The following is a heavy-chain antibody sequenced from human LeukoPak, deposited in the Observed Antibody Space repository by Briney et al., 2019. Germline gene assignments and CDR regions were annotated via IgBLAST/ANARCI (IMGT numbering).Heavy chain of an antibody. CDR2: ISSSGVST. J-gene: IGHJ4*02. D-gene: IGHD1-26*01. Sequence: PGGSLRLSCAASGFTFSNYAMNWVRQPPGKGLEWVSAISSSGVSTYYADSVKGRFTISRDNSKNTLYLQMNSLRAEDTAVYYCAKDSGVYSGSYGNFDYWGQGTLVTVSS. CDR3: AKDSGVYSGSYGNFDY. V-gene: IGHV3-23*01. CDR1: GFTFSNYA.